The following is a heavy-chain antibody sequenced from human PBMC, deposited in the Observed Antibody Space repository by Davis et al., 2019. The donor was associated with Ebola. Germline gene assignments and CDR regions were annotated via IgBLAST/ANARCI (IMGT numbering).Heavy chain of an antibody. J-gene: IGHJ4*02. CDR3: ARSSV. CDR2: ISSSSTYI. CDR1: GFPFSSYN. V-gene: IGHV3-21*01. Sequence: PAGSLRLSCAVSGFPFSSYNMNWVRQAPGKGLEWVSSISSSSTYIYYADSVKGRFTISRDNAKKSLYLQMNSLRAEDTAVYYCARSSVWGQGTLVTVSS.